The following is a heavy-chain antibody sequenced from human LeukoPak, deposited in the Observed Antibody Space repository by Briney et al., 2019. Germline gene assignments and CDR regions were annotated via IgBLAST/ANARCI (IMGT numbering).Heavy chain of an antibody. CDR2: INPNSGGT. CDR3: ARVWAYYYYYGMDV. V-gene: IGHV1-2*02. Sequence: ASVKVSCKASGYTFTGYYMHWVRQVPGQGLEWMGWINPNSGGTNYAQKFQGRVTMTRDTSISTAYMELSRLRSDDTAVYYCARVWAYYYYYGMDVWGQGTTVTVSS. D-gene: IGHD3-16*01. J-gene: IGHJ6*02. CDR1: GYTFTGYY.